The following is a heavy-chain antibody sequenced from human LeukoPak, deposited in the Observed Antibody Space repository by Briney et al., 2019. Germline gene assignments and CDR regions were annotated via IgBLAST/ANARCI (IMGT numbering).Heavy chain of an antibody. Sequence: SETLSLTCAVSGGSISSSNWWSWVRQPPGQGLAWIGEIYHSGSTNYNPSLKSRVTISVDKSKNQFSLKLSSVTAADTAVYYCARDLRFRAFDIWGQGTMVTVSS. D-gene: IGHD3-16*01. CDR3: ARDLRFRAFDI. V-gene: IGHV4-4*02. CDR1: GGSISSSNW. CDR2: IYHSGST. J-gene: IGHJ3*02.